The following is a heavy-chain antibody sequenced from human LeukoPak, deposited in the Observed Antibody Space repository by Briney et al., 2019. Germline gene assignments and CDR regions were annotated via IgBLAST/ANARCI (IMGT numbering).Heavy chain of an antibody. V-gene: IGHV4-59*08. D-gene: IGHD2-15*01. CDR2: IYYSGST. CDR3: ARLRGYCSGGSCYSLGAFDI. Sequence: SETLSLTCTVSGGSISSYYWSWIRQPPGKGLEWIGYIYYSGSTNYNPSLKSRVTISVDTSKNQFSLKLSSVTAADTAVNYCARLRGYCSGGSCYSLGAFDIWGQGTMVTVSS. J-gene: IGHJ3*02. CDR1: GGSISSYY.